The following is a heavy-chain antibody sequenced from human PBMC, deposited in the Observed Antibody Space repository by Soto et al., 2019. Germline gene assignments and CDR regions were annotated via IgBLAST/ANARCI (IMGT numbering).Heavy chain of an antibody. CDR3: ARNPISIFVVVTPGLEWFAP. D-gene: IGHD3-3*01. Sequence: ASVKVSCKASGYTFTSYGISWVRQAPGQGLEWMGGISAYNGNTNYAQKLQGRVTMTTDTSTSTAYMELRSLRSDDTAVYYCARNPISIFVVVTPGLEWFAPWGQGPLGTVS. J-gene: IGHJ5*02. CDR1: GYTFTSYG. CDR2: ISAYNGNT. V-gene: IGHV1-18*01.